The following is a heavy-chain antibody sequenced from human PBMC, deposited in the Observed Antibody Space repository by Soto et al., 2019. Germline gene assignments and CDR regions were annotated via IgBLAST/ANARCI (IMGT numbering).Heavy chain of an antibody. J-gene: IGHJ4*02. CDR1: GGTFSRYA. D-gene: IGHD2-15*01. CDR3: ARERAKYGGYVDY. Sequence: SVKVSCKASGGTFSRYAISWVRQAPGQGLEWMGGIIPIFGTANYAQKFQGRVTITADESTSTAYMELSSLRSEDTAVYYCARERAKYGGYVDYWGQGTLVTVSS. V-gene: IGHV1-69*13. CDR2: IIPIFGTA.